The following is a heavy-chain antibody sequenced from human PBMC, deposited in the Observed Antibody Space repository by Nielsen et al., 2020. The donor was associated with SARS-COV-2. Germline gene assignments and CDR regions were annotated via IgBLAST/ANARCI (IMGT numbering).Heavy chain of an antibody. J-gene: IGHJ6*02. CDR1: GGSIRSDSHY. D-gene: IGHD3-22*01. CDR3: ARERGYYESLFYYGLDV. CDR2: IYYSGNA. V-gene: IGHV4-61*01. Sequence: SETLSLTCTVSGGSIRSDSHYWGWIRQPPGKGLEWIASIYYSGNANYNPSLKSRVTSSLDTPRKQFSLRLSSVTAADTAVYYCARERGYYESLFYYGLDVWGPGTPVTVSS.